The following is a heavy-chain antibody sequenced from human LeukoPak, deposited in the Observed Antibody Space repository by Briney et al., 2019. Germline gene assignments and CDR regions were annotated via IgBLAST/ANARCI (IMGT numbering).Heavy chain of an antibody. CDR3: ARDSLECSSTSCYVF. CDR2: MYYSGST. Sequence: PSETLSLTCTVSGGSISSYYWSWIRQPPGKGLEWIAHMYYSGSTNYNPSLKSRVTISVDTSKNQLSLKLSSVTAADTAVYYCARDSLECSSTSCYVFWGQGTLVTVSS. V-gene: IGHV4-59*01. CDR1: GGSISSYY. J-gene: IGHJ4*02. D-gene: IGHD2-2*01.